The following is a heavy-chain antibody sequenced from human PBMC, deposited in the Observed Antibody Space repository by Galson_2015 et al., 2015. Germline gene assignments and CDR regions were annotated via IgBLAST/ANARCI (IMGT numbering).Heavy chain of an antibody. V-gene: IGHV3-11*01. J-gene: IGHJ4*02. CDR1: GFTFSDYY. Sequence: SLRLSCAVSGFTFSDYYMSWIRQAPGKGLEWISYISSGDSTVYHADSVKGRFTISRNNAKNSLFLQMNSLRVEDTALYYCARVARSGGGCYVKSWGQGTLVTVSS. CDR3: ARVARSGGGCYVKS. CDR2: ISSGDSTV. D-gene: IGHD2-15*01.